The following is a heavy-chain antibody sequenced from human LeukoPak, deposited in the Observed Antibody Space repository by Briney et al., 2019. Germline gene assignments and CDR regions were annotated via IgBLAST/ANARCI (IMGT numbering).Heavy chain of an antibody. D-gene: IGHD6-6*01. V-gene: IGHV3-23*01. J-gene: IGHJ4*02. CDR3: ARAPGSLVSVAARPYYFDF. Sequence: PGGSLRLSCAASGFTFSNYAMSWVRQAPGKGLEWVSIISTSGSGGATYYAGSVKGRFTISRDSPKNTVYLQMNSLRADDTAVYYCARAPGSLVSVAARPYYFDFWGQGTLVTVSS. CDR1: GFTFSNYA. CDR2: ISTSGSGGAT.